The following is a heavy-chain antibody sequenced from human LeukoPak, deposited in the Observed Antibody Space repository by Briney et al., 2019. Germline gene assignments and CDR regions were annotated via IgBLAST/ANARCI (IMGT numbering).Heavy chain of an antibody. Sequence: GGSLRLSCAASGFTFSTYSMNWVRQAPGKGLEWVSYTSGTSSLIYYADSVKGRFTISRDNAKSSLYLQMNSLRDEDTAVYYCVRDQFFSFDYWGQGTLVTVSS. CDR2: TSGTSSLI. D-gene: IGHD3-3*01. CDR3: VRDQFFSFDY. V-gene: IGHV3-48*02. J-gene: IGHJ4*02. CDR1: GFTFSTYS.